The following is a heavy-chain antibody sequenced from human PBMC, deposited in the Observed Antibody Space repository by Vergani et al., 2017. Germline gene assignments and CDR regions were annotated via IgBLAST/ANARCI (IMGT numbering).Heavy chain of an antibody. V-gene: IGHV1-8*01. J-gene: IGHJ4*02. CDR1: GYTFTTYD. CDR3: VPGRGIY. Sequence: QVQLVQSGAEVKKPGASVKVSCKASGYTFTTYDINWVRQATGQGLEWMGWMNPNSGNTGYAQKFQGRVTMTRKTSITTAYMELSSLGSDDTAVYFCVPGRGIYWGQGTLVTVST. D-gene: IGHD6-13*01. CDR2: MNPNSGNT.